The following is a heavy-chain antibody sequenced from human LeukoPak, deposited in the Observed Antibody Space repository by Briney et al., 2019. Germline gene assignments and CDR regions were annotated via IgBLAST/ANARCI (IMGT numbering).Heavy chain of an antibody. V-gene: IGHV3-30*04. CDR1: GFTFSSYA. Sequence: GGSLRLSCAASGFTFSSYAMHWVRQAPGKGLEWVAVIRYDGSNNYYADSVKGRFTISRDNSKNTLYLEMSSLRPEDTALYYCARGPGDYWGQGTLVTVSS. CDR2: IRYDGSNN. CDR3: ARGPGDY. J-gene: IGHJ4*02.